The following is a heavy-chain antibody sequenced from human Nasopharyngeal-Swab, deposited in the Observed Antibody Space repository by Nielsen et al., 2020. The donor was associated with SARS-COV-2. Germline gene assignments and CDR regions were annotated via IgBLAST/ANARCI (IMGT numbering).Heavy chain of an antibody. V-gene: IGHV3-33*01. D-gene: IGHD3-10*01. Sequence: GESLKISCAAPGFSFSTYGMHRVRQSPVKGLEWLTNIWYDGSNKYYADSVKGRFTVSRDNSKNTLFLEMDSLRAEDTAVYYCARGSSVHAFDVWGQGTEVTVSS. J-gene: IGHJ3*01. CDR3: ARGSSVHAFDV. CDR1: GFSFSTYG. CDR2: IWYDGSNK.